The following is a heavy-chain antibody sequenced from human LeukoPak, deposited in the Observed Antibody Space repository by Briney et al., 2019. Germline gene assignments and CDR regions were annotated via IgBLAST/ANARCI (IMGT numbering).Heavy chain of an antibody. D-gene: IGHD4-11*01. J-gene: IGHJ2*01. V-gene: IGHV1-2*02. CDR1: GYTFTGYY. Sequence: ASVKVSCKASGYTFTGYYMHWVRQAPGQGLEWMGWINPNSGGTNYAQKFQGRATMTRDTSISTAYMELSRLRSDDTAVYYCARPVILTTSTFDWYFDLWGRGTLVTVSS. CDR3: ARPVILTTSTFDWYFDL. CDR2: INPNSGGT.